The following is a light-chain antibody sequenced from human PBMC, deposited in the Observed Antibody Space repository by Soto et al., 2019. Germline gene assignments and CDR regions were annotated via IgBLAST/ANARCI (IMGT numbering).Light chain of an antibody. CDR1: QGIGND. V-gene: IGKV1-6*01. Sequence: AIQMTQSPFSLSASVGDRVTITCRASQGIGNDLDWYQQKPGRAPNLLIYAASSLQSGVPSRFSGSSSGTDFTLTISSLQPEDSATYYCLQNYNYPYTFGQGTKLEIK. CDR3: LQNYNYPYT. J-gene: IGKJ2*01. CDR2: AAS.